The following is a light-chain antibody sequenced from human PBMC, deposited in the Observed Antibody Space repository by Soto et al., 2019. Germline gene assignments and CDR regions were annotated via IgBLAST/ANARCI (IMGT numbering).Light chain of an antibody. J-gene: IGKJ2*01. V-gene: IGKV1-27*01. CDR1: QGISNY. Sequence: DIQMTQSPSSLSASVGDRVTITCRASQGISNYLAWYQQKPGTVPKLLIYAASTLQSGVPYRFSGSGSGTDFTLTISSRQPEDVATYYCQKYNSASYTFGQGTKLEIQ. CDR3: QKYNSASYT. CDR2: AAS.